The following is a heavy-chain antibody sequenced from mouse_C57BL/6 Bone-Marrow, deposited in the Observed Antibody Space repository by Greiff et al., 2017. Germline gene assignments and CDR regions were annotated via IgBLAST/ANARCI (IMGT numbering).Heavy chain of an antibody. CDR3: ARDLLLFPFAY. V-gene: IGHV3-6*01. CDR1: GYSITSGYY. D-gene: IGHD1-1*02. J-gene: IGHJ3*01. Sequence: EVKLMESGPGLVKPSQSLSLTCSVTGYSITSGYYWNWIRQFPGNKLEWMGYISYDGSNNYNPSLKNRISITRDTSKNQFFLKLNSVTTEDTATYYCARDLLLFPFAYWGQGTLVTVSA. CDR2: ISYDGSN.